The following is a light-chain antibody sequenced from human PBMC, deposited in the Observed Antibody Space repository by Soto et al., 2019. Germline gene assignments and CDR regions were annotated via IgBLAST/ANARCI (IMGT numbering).Light chain of an antibody. Sequence: DVVMTQSPLSLPVSLGQPASISCRSSQGLVHGDGNTYLNWFQQRPGQSPRRLIYDVSNRDSGVPDRFSGSGSGTEFTLKISRVEAEDVGVYFCMQGTHWPKTFGQGTKVESK. CDR2: DVS. CDR3: MQGTHWPKT. V-gene: IGKV2-30*02. CDR1: QGLVHGDGNTY. J-gene: IGKJ1*01.